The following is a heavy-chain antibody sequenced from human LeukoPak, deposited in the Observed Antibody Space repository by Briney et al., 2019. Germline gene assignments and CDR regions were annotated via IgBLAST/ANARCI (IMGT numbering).Heavy chain of an antibody. J-gene: IGHJ6*02. CDR1: GGSISSSSYD. D-gene: IGHD2-2*01. V-gene: IGHV4-39*01. Sequence: SETLSLTCTVSGGSISSSSYDWGWIRQPPGKGLEWIGSIYYSGSTYYNPSLKSRVTISVDTSKNQFSLKLSSVTAADTAVYYCARHGASILLPAARPYYYYGMDVWGRGTTVTVSS. CDR3: ARHGASILLPAARPYYYYGMDV. CDR2: IYYSGST.